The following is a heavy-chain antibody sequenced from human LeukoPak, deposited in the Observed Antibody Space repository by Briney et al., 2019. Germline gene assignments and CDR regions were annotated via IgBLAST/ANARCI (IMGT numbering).Heavy chain of an antibody. J-gene: IGHJ4*02. CDR2: INAGNGNT. CDR1: GYTFTTYA. CDR3: ARDPIGSRWPYYFDY. Sequence: ASVKVSCKASGYTFTTYAMHWVRQAPGQRLEWMGWINAGNGNTKYSQKFQARVTITRDTSASTAYMELSSLRSEDTAVYYCARDPIGSRWPYYFDYWGQGTLVTVSS. V-gene: IGHV1-3*01. D-gene: IGHD6-13*01.